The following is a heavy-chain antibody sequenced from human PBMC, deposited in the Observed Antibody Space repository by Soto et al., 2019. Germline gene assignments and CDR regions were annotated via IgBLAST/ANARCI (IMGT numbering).Heavy chain of an antibody. CDR2: IYYSGLT. V-gene: IGHV4-31*03. J-gene: IGHJ5*02. CDR3: ARWGDTAMVYSPYDWFDP. CDR1: GGSISSGGYY. D-gene: IGHD5-18*01. Sequence: QVQLQESGQGLVKPSQTLSLTCTVSGGSISSGGYYWSWIRQHPGKGLACIGYIYYSGLTYYNPYLKSRVTISVDTSKNQFSLKLSSVTAADTAVYYCARWGDTAMVYSPYDWFDPWGQGTLVTVSS.